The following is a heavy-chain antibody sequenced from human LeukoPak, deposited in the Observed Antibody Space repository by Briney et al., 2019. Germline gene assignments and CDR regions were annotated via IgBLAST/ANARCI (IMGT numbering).Heavy chain of an antibody. J-gene: IGHJ4*02. V-gene: IGHV1-2*02. D-gene: IGHD3-9*01. CDR2: INPNSGGT. CDR3: ARSPHILTGENFDF. CDR1: GYTFTGYY. Sequence: ASVKVSCNASGYTFTGYYMHWARQAPGQGLEWMGWINPNSGGTNYAQKFQDRVSMTRDTSISTAYMQLSRLRSDDTAVYYCARSPHILTGENFDFWGQGTLLTVSS.